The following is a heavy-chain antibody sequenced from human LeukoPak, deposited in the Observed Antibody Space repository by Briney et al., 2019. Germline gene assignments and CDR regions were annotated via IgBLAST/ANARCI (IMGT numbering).Heavy chain of an antibody. V-gene: IGHV3-43*02. CDR1: GFTFDDYA. CDR2: ISGDGGST. J-gene: IGHJ4*02. Sequence: GGSLRLSCAASGFTFDDYAMHWVRQAPGKGLEWVSLISGDGGSTYYADSVKGRFTISRDNSKNSLYLQMNSLRTEDTALYYCAKAGYYYGSSGYSLDYWGQGILVTVSS. D-gene: IGHD3-22*01. CDR3: AKAGYYYGSSGYSLDY.